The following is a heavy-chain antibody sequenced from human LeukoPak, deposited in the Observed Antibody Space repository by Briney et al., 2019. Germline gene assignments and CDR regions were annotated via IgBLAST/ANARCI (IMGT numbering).Heavy chain of an antibody. D-gene: IGHD6-19*01. CDR1: GFTFDDYA. V-gene: IGHV3-9*01. Sequence: GRSLRLSCAASGFTFDDYAMHWVRQAPGKGLEWVSGISWSSGSIGYADSVKGRFTISRDNAKNSLYLQMNSLRAEDTALYYCAKDAEAVASYFDYWGQGTLVTVSS. J-gene: IGHJ4*02. CDR2: ISWSSGSI. CDR3: AKDAEAVASYFDY.